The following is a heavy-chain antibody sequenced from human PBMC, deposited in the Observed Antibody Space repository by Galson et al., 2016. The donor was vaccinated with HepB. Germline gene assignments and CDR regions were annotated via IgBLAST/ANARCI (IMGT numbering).Heavy chain of an antibody. Sequence: SLRLSCAASGFAFRTYSMNWVRQTPGKGLGWVASITGTDYYTYYADSVKGRFTISRDNAKNSPYLEMNSLRDEDTAVYYCARDDYFRLGYWGQGTLVTVSS. V-gene: IGHV3-21*01. CDR1: GFAFRTYS. J-gene: IGHJ4*02. CDR3: ARDDYFRLGY. D-gene: IGHD3-16*01. CDR2: ITGTDYYT.